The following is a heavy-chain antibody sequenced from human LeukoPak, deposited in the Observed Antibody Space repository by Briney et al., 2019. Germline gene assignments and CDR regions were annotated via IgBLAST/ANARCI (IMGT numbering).Heavy chain of an antibody. V-gene: IGHV3-48*04. Sequence: GGSLRLSCAASGFTFSSYSMNWVRQAPGKGLEWVSYISSSGSTIYYADSAKGRFTISRDNAKNSLYLQMNSLRAEDTAVYYCARGYSSGWYELYYFDYWGQGTLVTVSS. CDR2: ISSSGSTI. J-gene: IGHJ4*02. D-gene: IGHD6-19*01. CDR3: ARGYSSGWYELYYFDY. CDR1: GFTFSSYS.